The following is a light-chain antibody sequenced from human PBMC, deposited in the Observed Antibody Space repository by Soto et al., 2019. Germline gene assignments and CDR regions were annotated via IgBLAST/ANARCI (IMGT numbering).Light chain of an antibody. CDR2: RND. CDR3: AAWDDSLSGVV. Sequence: QLVLTQPPSASGTPGQRVTIPCSGSSFNIGYNYVYWYQQLPGTAPKLLIYRNDQRPSGVPDRFSGSKSGTSASLAISGLRSEDEADYYCAAWDDSLSGVVFGGGTKVTVL. V-gene: IGLV1-47*01. CDR1: SFNIGYNY. J-gene: IGLJ2*01.